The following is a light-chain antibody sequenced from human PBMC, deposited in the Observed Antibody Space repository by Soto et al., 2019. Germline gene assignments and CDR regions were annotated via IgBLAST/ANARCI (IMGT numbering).Light chain of an antibody. V-gene: IGLV2-14*01. J-gene: IGLJ3*02. Sequence: HSALTQPASVSGSPGQSITISCTGTSSDVGGYNYVSWYQQHPGKAPKLIIYEVTHRPSGVSSRFYGSRSGNTASLTISGLQAEDEADYYCKSRTTRNTLVFGGGTKVTVL. CDR2: EVT. CDR1: SSDVGGYNY. CDR3: KSRTTRNTLV.